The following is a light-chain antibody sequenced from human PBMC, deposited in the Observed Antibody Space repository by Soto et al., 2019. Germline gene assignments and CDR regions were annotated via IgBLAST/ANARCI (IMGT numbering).Light chain of an antibody. Sequence: QMTQSPSSVSSSVGDRVTITCRASQSISSYLNWYQQKPGKAPKLLIYAASSLHSGVPSRFSGSGSGTDFTLTISSLQAEDFATYYCQQSDNTPRTFGQGTKVDIK. CDR1: QSISSY. J-gene: IGKJ1*01. V-gene: IGKV1-39*01. CDR3: QQSDNTPRT. CDR2: AAS.